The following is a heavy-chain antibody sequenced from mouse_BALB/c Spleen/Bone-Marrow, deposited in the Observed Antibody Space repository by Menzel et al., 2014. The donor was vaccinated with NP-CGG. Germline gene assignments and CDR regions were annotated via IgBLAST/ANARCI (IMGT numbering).Heavy chain of an antibody. CDR2: ILPGSTST. CDR1: GYTFSGYW. V-gene: IGHV1-9*01. Sequence: QVQLKESGAELMKPGASVKISCKPTGYTFSGYWIEWVKQRPGHGLEWIGEILPGSTSTNYIEKFKDKATFTADTSSNTAYIQLSSLTSEDSAVYYCARDGYSSLAMDYWGQGTSATVSS. CDR3: ARDGYSSLAMDY. D-gene: IGHD2-3*01. J-gene: IGHJ4*01.